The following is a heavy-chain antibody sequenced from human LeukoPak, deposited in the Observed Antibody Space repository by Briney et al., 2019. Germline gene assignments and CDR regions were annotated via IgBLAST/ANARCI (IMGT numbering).Heavy chain of an antibody. CDR3: AISRGRRYFDY. V-gene: IGHV3-11*01. Sequence: GGSLRLSCAASGFTFSDYYMSWIRQDPGKGLEWVSYISSSGSTIYYADSVKVRFTISRDNAKNSLYLQMNSLRAEDTAVYYCAISRGRRYFDYWGQGTLVTVSS. J-gene: IGHJ4*02. D-gene: IGHD3-9*01. CDR1: GFTFSDYY. CDR2: ISSSGSTI.